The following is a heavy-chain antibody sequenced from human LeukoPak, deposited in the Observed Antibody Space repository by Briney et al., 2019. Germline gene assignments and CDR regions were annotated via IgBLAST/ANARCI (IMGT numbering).Heavy chain of an antibody. J-gene: IGHJ5*02. CDR1: GFTFSSYA. CDR2: ISGSGGST. Sequence: TGGSLRLSCAASGFTFSSYAMSWVRQAPGKGLEWVSTISGSGGSTYYADSVKGRFTISRDNSKNTLYLQMNSLRAEDTAVYYCAKESDGDYGINWFDPWGRGTLVTVSS. D-gene: IGHD4-17*01. V-gene: IGHV3-23*01. CDR3: AKESDGDYGINWFDP.